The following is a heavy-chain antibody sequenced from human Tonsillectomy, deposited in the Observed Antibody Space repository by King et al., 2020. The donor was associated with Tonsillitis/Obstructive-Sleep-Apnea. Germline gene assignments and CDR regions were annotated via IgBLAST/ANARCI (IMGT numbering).Heavy chain of an antibody. CDR2: ISAYNGNT. CDR3: ARTRGYSDYEMGKWFDT. J-gene: IGHJ5*02. V-gene: IGHV1-18*01. CDR1: GYTFTNYG. Sequence: VQLVQSGAEVKKPGASVKVSCKASGYTFTNYGFSWVRQSPGQGLEWMGWISAYNGNTNYAQKFQGRVTMTTDTSTSTAYMDLGSLRSDDTAIYYCARTRGYSDYEMGKWFDTWGQGTLVTVSS. D-gene: IGHD5-12*01.